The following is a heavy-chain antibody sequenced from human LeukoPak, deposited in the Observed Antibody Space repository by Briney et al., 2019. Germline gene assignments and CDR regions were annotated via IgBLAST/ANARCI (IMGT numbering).Heavy chain of an antibody. D-gene: IGHD3-10*01. Sequence: SETLSLTCTVSGGSISSYYWSWIRHPPGKGLEWIGYIYYSGSTNYNPSLKSRVTISVDTSKNQFSLKLSSVTAADTAVYYCARAYYGSGSYSVYYYYGMDVWGQGTTVTVSS. J-gene: IGHJ6*02. CDR3: ARAYYGSGSYSVYYYYGMDV. V-gene: IGHV4-59*01. CDR1: GGSISSYY. CDR2: IYYSGST.